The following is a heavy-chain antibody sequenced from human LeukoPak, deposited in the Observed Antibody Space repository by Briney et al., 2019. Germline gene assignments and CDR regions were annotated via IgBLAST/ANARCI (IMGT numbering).Heavy chain of an antibody. CDR1: GLIFSSHG. Sequence: GRSLRLSCAASGLIFSSHGMHWVRQAPGKGLEWVALISYDGNDKEYADSVKGRFTISRDNSKNTLFLQMSSLRGEDTAVYYCARDFTTVTTNWGQGTLVTVSS. CDR3: ARDFTTVTTN. D-gene: IGHD4-17*01. J-gene: IGHJ4*02. CDR2: ISYDGNDK. V-gene: IGHV3-30*03.